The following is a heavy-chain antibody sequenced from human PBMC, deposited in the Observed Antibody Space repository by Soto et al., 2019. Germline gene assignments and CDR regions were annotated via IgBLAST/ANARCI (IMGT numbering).Heavy chain of an antibody. CDR2: VIPMFGTA. CDR3: ARADSGSYYNY. J-gene: IGHJ4*02. D-gene: IGHD1-26*01. V-gene: IGHV1-69*12. CDR1: GGTFSSYT. Sequence: QVQLVQSGAEVKKPGSSVKVSCKASGGTFSSYTISWVRQAPGQGLEWMGGVIPMFGTANYAQKFQGRVTITADESTSTAYMELSSLRSEDTAIYYCARADSGSYYNYWGQGTLVTVSS.